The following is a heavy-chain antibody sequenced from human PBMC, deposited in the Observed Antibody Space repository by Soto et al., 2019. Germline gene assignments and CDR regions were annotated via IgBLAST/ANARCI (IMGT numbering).Heavy chain of an antibody. D-gene: IGHD6-6*01. Sequence: EVQLVESGGGLVKPGGSLRLSCAASGFTFSSYSMNWVRQAPGKGLEWVSSISSSSSYIYYADSVKGRFTISRDNAKNSLYPQMNRLRAEDTAVYYCARDLYSRSARYFDYWGQGTLVTVSS. CDR3: ARDLYSRSARYFDY. V-gene: IGHV3-21*01. CDR2: ISSSSSYI. J-gene: IGHJ4*02. CDR1: GFTFSSYS.